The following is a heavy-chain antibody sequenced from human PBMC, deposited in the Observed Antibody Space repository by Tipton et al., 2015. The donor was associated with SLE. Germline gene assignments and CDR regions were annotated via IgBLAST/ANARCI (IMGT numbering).Heavy chain of an antibody. Sequence: TLSLTCTVSGASIMSHYWSWIRQPPGKGLEWIGYIYYSGSTNYNPPLKSRVTISVDTSKNQFSLKLSSVTAADTAVYYCARVDGYNYGWFDPWGQGTLVTVSS. CDR2: IYYSGST. V-gene: IGHV4-59*11. J-gene: IGHJ5*02. D-gene: IGHD5-24*01. CDR3: ARVDGYNYGWFDP. CDR1: GASIMSHY.